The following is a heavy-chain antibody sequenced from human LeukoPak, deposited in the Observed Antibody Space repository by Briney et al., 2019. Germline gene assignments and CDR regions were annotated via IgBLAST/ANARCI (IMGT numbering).Heavy chain of an antibody. D-gene: IGHD3-10*01. Sequence: GGSLRLSCAASGFTFSSYGMHWVRQAPGKGLEWVAFIRYDGSNKYYADSVKGRFTISRDNAKKSLYLQMNSLRAEDTAVYYCARQYYYGSGSYYNVSLSEPNDDYWGQGTLVTVSS. CDR3: ARQYYYGSGSYYNVSLSEPNDDY. J-gene: IGHJ4*02. CDR2: IRYDGSNK. CDR1: GFTFSSYG. V-gene: IGHV3-30*02.